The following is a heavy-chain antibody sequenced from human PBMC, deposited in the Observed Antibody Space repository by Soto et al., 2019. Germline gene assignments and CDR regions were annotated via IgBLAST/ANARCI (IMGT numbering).Heavy chain of an antibody. J-gene: IGHJ6*02. Sequence: PGGSLRLSCVASGFTFSNFWMHWVRQVPGKGLVWISHINSDESRTSYADSVKGRFTISRDNARNTLYLQMNSLRVEDTAVYYCARDFVRQGAYYYGMDVWGQGTTVTVSS. CDR1: GFTFSNFW. V-gene: IGHV3-74*01. CDR3: ARDFVRQGAYYYGMDV. D-gene: IGHD6-6*01. CDR2: INSDESRT.